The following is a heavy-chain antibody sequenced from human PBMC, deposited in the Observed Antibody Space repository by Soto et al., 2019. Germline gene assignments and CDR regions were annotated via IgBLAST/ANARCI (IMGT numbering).Heavy chain of an antibody. CDR3: ATFGIAVAGTFDY. CDR1: GYTLTELS. CDR2: FDPEDGET. V-gene: IGHV1-24*01. J-gene: IGHJ4*02. Sequence: ASVKVSCKVSGYTLTELSMHWVRQAPGKGLEWMGGFDPEDGETIYAQKFRGRVTMTEDTSTDTAYMELSSLRSEDTAVYYCATFGIAVAGTFDYWGQGALVTVSS. D-gene: IGHD6-19*01.